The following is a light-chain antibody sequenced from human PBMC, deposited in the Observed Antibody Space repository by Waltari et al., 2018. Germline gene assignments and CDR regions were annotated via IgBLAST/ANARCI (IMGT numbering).Light chain of an antibody. CDR3: SSYTSSSTVV. CDR2: DVS. J-gene: IGLJ2*01. V-gene: IGLV2-14*03. Sequence: QSALTQPASVSGSPGPSIPISCTGTSSDVGGSNYVPWYQQHPGKAPKLMIYDVSNRPSGVSNRFSGSKSGNTASLTISGLQAEDEADYYCSSYTSSSTVVFGGGTKLTVL. CDR1: SSDVGGSNY.